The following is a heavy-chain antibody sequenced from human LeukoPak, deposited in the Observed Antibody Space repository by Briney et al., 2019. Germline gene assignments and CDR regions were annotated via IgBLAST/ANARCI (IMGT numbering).Heavy chain of an antibody. Sequence: SGPTLLKPTQTLTLTCTFSGFSLRSSGVGVGWIRQPPGKALEWLALIYWDDDKRYSPSLKDRLTVTKDTSNNQVVLTMTNVDPVDTATYYCAHGRYTGWSFYYFDYWGQGTLVTVSS. V-gene: IGHV2-5*02. J-gene: IGHJ4*02. D-gene: IGHD6-19*01. CDR3: AHGRYTGWSFYYFDY. CDR2: IYWDDDK. CDR1: GFSLRSSGVG.